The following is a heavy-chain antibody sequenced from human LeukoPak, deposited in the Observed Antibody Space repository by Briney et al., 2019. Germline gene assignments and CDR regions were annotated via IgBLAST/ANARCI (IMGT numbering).Heavy chain of an antibody. V-gene: IGHV3-7*01. CDR2: INQAESEI. D-gene: IGHD5-18*01. CDR3: ARDRDTAAFDY. J-gene: IGHJ4*02. CDR1: GFTFRSYW. Sequence: GGSLRLSCAASGFTFRSYWMSWVRQAPGKGLERVANINQAESEIYYADSVKGRFTISRDNSKNTLYLQMNSLRAEDTAVYYCARDRDTAAFDYWGQGTLVTVSS.